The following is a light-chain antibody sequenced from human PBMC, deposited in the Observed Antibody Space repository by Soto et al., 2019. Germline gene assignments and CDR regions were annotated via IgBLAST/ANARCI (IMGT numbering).Light chain of an antibody. CDR1: SSDVGSYNL. Sequence: SALTQPASVSGSPGQSITISCTGTSSDVGSYNLVSWYQHHPGKAPKLMIFEGSKRPSGVSNRFSASKSGTTASLTISGLQAEDEADYYCCSYAGSTTFYVFGGGTKVTVL. CDR3: CSYAGSTTFYV. CDR2: EGS. V-gene: IGLV2-23*01. J-gene: IGLJ1*01.